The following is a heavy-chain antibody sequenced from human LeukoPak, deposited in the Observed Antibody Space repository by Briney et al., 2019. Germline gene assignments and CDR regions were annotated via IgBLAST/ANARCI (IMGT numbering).Heavy chain of an antibody. D-gene: IGHD3-10*01. CDR3: AKEVRNTVRGSPSFDY. CDR2: ISWNSGSI. V-gene: IGHV3-9*01. Sequence: PGRSLRLSCAASGFTFDDYAMHWVRQAPGKGLEWVSGISWNSGSIGYADSVKGRFTISRDNAKNSLYLQMNSLRAEDTALYYCAKEVRNTVRGSPSFDYWGQGTLVTVSS. J-gene: IGHJ4*02. CDR1: GFTFDDYA.